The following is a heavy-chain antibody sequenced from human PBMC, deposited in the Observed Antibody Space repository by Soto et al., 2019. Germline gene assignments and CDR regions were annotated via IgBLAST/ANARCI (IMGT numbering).Heavy chain of an antibody. CDR3: ARGPTYYYDSSGSVDY. CDR2: INSDGSSI. Sequence: EVQLVESGGGLVQPGGSLRLSCAASGFTFSSYWMHWVRQAPGKGLVWVSRINSDGSSISYADSVKGRFTISRDNAKNTLYLQMNSLRAEDTAVYYCARGPTYYYDSSGSVDYWGQGTLVTVSS. V-gene: IGHV3-74*01. D-gene: IGHD3-22*01. J-gene: IGHJ4*02. CDR1: GFTFSSYW.